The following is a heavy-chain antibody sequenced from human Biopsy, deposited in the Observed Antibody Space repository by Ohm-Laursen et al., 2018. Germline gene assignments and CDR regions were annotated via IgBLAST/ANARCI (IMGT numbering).Heavy chain of an antibody. Sequence: TQTLTLTCSFSGFSLSARGMCVSWIRQAPGKALEWLARVDWDDYKDYSASLQTKLSISKDTSDDQVVLTVNNVDPADTATYYCARTPILVVSAGLVYRHRRHLQGMDVWGQGIAVTVS. CDR2: VDWDDYK. CDR1: GFSLSARGMC. D-gene: IGHD6-13*01. J-gene: IGHJ6*02. V-gene: IGHV2-70*11. CDR3: ARTPILVVSAGLVYRHRRHLQGMDV.